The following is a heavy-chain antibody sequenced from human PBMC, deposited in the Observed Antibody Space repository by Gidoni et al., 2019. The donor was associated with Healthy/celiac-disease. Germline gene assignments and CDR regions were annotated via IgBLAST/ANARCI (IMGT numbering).Heavy chain of an antibody. CDR3: ARLRITMVRGVPGYYGMDV. V-gene: IGHV4-34*01. CDR2: ITHRGST. Sequence: QVQLQQWGAGPWKPSETPSLTCAVFGGSFCGYYWSWIRPPPGNGLEWIGEITHRGSTNYNPSLKSRVTISVDTSKNQFSLKLSSVTAADTAVYSCARLRITMVRGVPGYYGMDVWGQGTTVTVSS. CDR1: GGSFCGYY. D-gene: IGHD3-10*01. J-gene: IGHJ6*02.